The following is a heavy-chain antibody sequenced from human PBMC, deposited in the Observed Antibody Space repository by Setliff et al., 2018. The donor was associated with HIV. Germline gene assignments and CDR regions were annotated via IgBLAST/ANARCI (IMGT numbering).Heavy chain of an antibody. Sequence: SETLSLTCTVSGGSISSYYWSWIRQPPGKGLEWIGNIYTSGSTNYNPSLKSRVTISVDTSKNQFSLKLSFVTAADTAVYYCARGWFGGYYFDYWGQGTLVTVSS. CDR3: ARGWFGGYYFDY. CDR1: GGSISSYY. D-gene: IGHD3-10*01. J-gene: IGHJ4*02. CDR2: IYTSGST. V-gene: IGHV4-4*09.